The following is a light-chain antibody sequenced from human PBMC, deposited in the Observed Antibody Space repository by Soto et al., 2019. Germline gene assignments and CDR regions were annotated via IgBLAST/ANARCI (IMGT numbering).Light chain of an antibody. CDR1: SSNIGAGYD. Sequence: QSVLTQPPSVSGAPGQRVTISCTGSSSNIGAGYDVHWYLQLPGTAPKLLVYTNNNRPSGVPDRFSGSKSGTSASLAITGLQAEDEADYYCQSYDSRLSAYVFGTGTKLPS. J-gene: IGLJ1*01. V-gene: IGLV1-40*01. CDR2: TNN. CDR3: QSYDSRLSAYV.